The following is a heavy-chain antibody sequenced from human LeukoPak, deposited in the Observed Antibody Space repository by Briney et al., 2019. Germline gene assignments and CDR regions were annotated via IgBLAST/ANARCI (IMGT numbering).Heavy chain of an antibody. V-gene: IGHV4-59*01. CDR2: IYYSGST. CDR1: GGSISSYY. J-gene: IGHJ4*02. CDR3: ARMLAAAGPPYFDY. D-gene: IGHD6-13*01. Sequence: SETLSLTCTVSGGSISSYYWSWIRQPPGEGLEWIGYIYYSGSTNYNPSLKSRVTISVDTSKNQFSLKLSSVTAADTAVYYCARMLAAAGPPYFDYWGQGTLVTVSS.